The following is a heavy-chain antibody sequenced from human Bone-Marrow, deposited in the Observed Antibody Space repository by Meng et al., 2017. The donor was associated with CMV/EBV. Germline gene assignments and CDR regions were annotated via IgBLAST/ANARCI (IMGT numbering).Heavy chain of an antibody. CDR3: PRRDDPWGGYPHYYGMDV. V-gene: IGHV1-2*02. J-gene: IGHJ6*02. D-gene: IGHD3-3*01. CDR1: AYTSTEYY. Sequence: ASVKVSCKASAYTSTEYYILWVRQAPGQGLEWMGCINPHNGVTNYTHNFKGRFTLTRDTSINTAYMELSRLRSDDAAVYYCPRRDDPWGGYPHYYGMDVWGQGTTVTVSS. CDR2: INPHNGVT.